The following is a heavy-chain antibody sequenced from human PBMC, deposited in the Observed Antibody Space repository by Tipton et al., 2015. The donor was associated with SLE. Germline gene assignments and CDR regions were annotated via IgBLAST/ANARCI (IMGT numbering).Heavy chain of an antibody. CDR2: INHSGST. CDR1: GGSFSGYY. Sequence: TLSLTCAVYGGSFSGYYWSWIRQPPGKGLEWIGEINHSGSTNYNPSLKSRVTISVDTSKNQFSLKLSSVTAADTAVYYCASLAVAGIDYWGQGTLVTVSS. D-gene: IGHD6-19*01. J-gene: IGHJ4*02. V-gene: IGHV4-34*01. CDR3: ASLAVAGIDY.